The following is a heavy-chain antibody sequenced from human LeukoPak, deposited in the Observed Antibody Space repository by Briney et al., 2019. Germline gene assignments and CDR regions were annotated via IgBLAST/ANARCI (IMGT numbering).Heavy chain of an antibody. D-gene: IGHD5-24*01. Sequence: SVKVSCKASGGTFSSYAISWVRQAPGQGLEWMGRIIPIFGTANYAQKFQGRVTITTDESTSTAYMELSSLRSEDTAVYYCATNGGRWLQLQVEYFDYWGQGTLVTVSS. J-gene: IGHJ4*02. CDR1: GGTFSSYA. CDR3: ATNGGRWLQLQVEYFDY. CDR2: IIPIFGTA. V-gene: IGHV1-69*05.